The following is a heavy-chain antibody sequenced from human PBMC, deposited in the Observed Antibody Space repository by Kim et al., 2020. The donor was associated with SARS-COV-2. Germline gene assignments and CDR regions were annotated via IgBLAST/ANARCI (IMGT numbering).Heavy chain of an antibody. Sequence: SQRVQGRVTITRDTSASTAYMELSSLSSEDTAVYYGARTRSGGGVYFDYWGQGTLVTVSS. CDR3: ARTRSGGGVYFDY. V-gene: IGHV1-3*01. D-gene: IGHD3-10*01. J-gene: IGHJ4*02.